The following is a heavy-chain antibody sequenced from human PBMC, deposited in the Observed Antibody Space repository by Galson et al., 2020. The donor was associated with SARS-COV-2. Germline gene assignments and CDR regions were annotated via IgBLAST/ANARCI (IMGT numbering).Heavy chain of an antibody. CDR3: PRSTYYYGSGSYYSYGMDV. V-gene: IGHV5-51*01. J-gene: IGHJ6*02. CDR1: GYSFTNYW. CDR2: IYPGDSDT. Sequence: GESLKISCKGSGYSFTNYWIGWVRQMPGKGLEWMGIIYPGDSDTRYSPSFQGQVTISADKSISTAYLQWSSLKASDTAMYYCPRSTYYYGSGSYYSYGMDVWGQGTTVTVSS. D-gene: IGHD3-10*01.